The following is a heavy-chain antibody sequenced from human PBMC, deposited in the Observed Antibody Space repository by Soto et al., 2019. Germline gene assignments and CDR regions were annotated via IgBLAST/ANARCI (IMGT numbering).Heavy chain of an antibody. CDR1: GGSISSGGYY. J-gene: IGHJ6*03. Sequence: SETLSLTCTVSGGSISSGGYYWSWIRQHPGKGLEWIGYIYYSGSTYYNPSLKSRVTISVDTSKNQFSLKLSSVTAADTVVYYCARGVDRPYYYYYYMDVWGKGTTVTVSS. CDR3: ARGVDRPYYYYYYMDV. CDR2: IYYSGST. V-gene: IGHV4-31*03.